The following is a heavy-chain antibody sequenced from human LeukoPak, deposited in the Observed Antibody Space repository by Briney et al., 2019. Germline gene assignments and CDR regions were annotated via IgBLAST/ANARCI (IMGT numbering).Heavy chain of an antibody. J-gene: IGHJ4*02. CDR2: INPNSGGT. Sequence: ASVKVSCKASGYTFTGYYMHWVRQAPGQGLEWMGWINPNSGGTNYAQKFQGRVTMTRDTSISTAYMELSRLRSDDTAVYYCARDSGETGFWSGSYFDYWGQGTLVTVSS. V-gene: IGHV1-2*02. CDR3: ARDSGETGFWSGSYFDY. D-gene: IGHD3-3*01. CDR1: GYTFTGYY.